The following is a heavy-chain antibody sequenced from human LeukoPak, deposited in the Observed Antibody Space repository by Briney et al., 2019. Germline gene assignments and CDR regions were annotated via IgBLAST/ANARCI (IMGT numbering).Heavy chain of an antibody. V-gene: IGHV3-7*01. CDR3: ARGVTGRTFDY. CDR2: IKQDGSEK. J-gene: IGHJ4*02. D-gene: IGHD1-20*01. CDR1: GFTFSNYW. Sequence: GGSLRLSCAASGFTFSNYWMTWVRQAPGKGLEWVANIKQDGSEKYFVDSVKGRFTISRDNAQKSLYLQMNSLRAEDTAVYYCARGVTGRTFDYWGQGTLVTVSS.